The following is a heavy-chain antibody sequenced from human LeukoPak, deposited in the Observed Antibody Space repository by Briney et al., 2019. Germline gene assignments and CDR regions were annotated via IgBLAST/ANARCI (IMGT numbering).Heavy chain of an antibody. CDR2: ISAYNGNT. D-gene: IGHD3-10*01. CDR3: ARENFENYYGSGSYGGVDY. J-gene: IGHJ4*02. Sequence: ASVKVSCKASGYTFTSYGISWVRQAPGQGLEWMGWISAYNGNTNYAQKLQGRVTMTTDTSTSTAYMELRSLRSDDTAVYYCARENFENYYGSGSYGGVDYWGQGTLVTVSS. CDR1: GYTFTSYG. V-gene: IGHV1-18*01.